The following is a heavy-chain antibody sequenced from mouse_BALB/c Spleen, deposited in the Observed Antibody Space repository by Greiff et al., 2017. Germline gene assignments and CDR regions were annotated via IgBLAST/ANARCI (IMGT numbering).Heavy chain of an antibody. J-gene: IGHJ1*01. V-gene: IGHV10-1*02. Sequence: EVQGVESGGGLVQPKGSLKLSCAASGFTFNTYAMNWVRQAPGKGLEWVARIRSKSNNYATYYADSVKDRFTISRDDSQSMLYLQMNNLKTEDTAMYYCVRQYYGSPHWYFDVWGAGTTVTVSS. CDR2: IRSKSNNYAT. CDR3: VRQYYGSPHWYFDV. CDR1: GFTFNTYA. D-gene: IGHD1-1*01.